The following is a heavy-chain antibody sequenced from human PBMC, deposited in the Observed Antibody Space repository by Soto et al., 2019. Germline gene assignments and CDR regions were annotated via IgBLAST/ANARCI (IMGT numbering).Heavy chain of an antibody. CDR3: ARAGYVAVAHRVWFDP. D-gene: IGHD6-19*01. Sequence: SETLSLTCTVSGGSISSYYWSWIRQPPGKGLEWIGYIYYSVSTNYNPSLKSRVTISVDTSKNQFSLKLSSVTAADTAVYYCARAGYVAVAHRVWFDPWGQGTLVTVSS. V-gene: IGHV4-59*01. CDR2: IYYSVST. CDR1: GGSISSYY. J-gene: IGHJ5*02.